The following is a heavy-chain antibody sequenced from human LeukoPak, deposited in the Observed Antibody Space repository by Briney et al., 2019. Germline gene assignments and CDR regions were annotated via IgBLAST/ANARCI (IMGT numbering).Heavy chain of an antibody. CDR2: IIPIFGTA. CDR1: GGTFSSYA. D-gene: IGHD6-19*01. CDR3: ARDPIAVAGTWDYFDY. V-gene: IGHV1-69*13. Sequence: SVKVSCTASGGTFSSYAISWVRQAPGQGLEWMGGIIPIFGTANYAQKFQGRVTITADESTSTAYMELSSLRSEDTAVYYCARDPIAVAGTWDYFDYWGQGTLVTVSS. J-gene: IGHJ4*02.